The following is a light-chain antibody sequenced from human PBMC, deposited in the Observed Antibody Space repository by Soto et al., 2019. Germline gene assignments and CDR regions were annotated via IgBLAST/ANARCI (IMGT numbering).Light chain of an antibody. CDR1: QGIRHD. V-gene: IGKV1-6*01. J-gene: IGKJ4*01. CDR2: AAS. Sequence: AIEMTQSPSSLSVSVGDRVTITCRASQGIRHDLGLYQQKPGKAPELLIYAASILQSGVPSRFSGSGSGTDFTLTITSLQPEDFAIYYCLQDYTYPRTFGGGTKVDIK. CDR3: LQDYTYPRT.